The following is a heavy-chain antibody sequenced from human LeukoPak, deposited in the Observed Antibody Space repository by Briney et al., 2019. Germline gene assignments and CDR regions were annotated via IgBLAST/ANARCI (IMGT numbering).Heavy chain of an antibody. V-gene: IGHV3-7*01. J-gene: IGHJ1*01. CDR2: IKTDGSEK. CDR1: GSTFSNYW. D-gene: IGHD3-22*01. CDR3: ATYSSLNRREFQF. Sequence: GGSLRLSCEGSGSTFSNYWMGWVRQAPGKGLQWVANIKTDGSEKYYVDSVKGRFTISRDNAKNSLYLQMNSLRAEDTAVYYCATYSSLNRREFQFWGQGTLLTVSS.